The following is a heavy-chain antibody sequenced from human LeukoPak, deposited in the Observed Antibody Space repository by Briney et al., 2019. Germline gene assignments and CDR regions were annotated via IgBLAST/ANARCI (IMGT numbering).Heavy chain of an antibody. CDR2: ISGSGVT. CDR3: AKDLNWGGR. V-gene: IGHV3-23*01. CDR1: GFTFSTSA. D-gene: IGHD7-27*01. Sequence: GGSLRLSCAASGFTFSTSAMTWVRQAPGKGLEWVSGISGSGVTDYADSVKGRFTISRDNSKNTLYLQMKSRRAEDTAVYYCAKDLNWGGRWGQGTLVTVSS. J-gene: IGHJ4*02.